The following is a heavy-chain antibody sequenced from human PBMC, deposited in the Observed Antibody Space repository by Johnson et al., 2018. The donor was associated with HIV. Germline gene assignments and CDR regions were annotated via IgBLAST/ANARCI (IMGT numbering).Heavy chain of an antibody. CDR2: IWHDDSNE. Sequence: MQLVESGGGVVQPGRSLRLSCAASGFTFSSYGMHWVRQAPGKGLEWVAFIWHDDSNEYYGESVKGRFTISRDNSKNTLYLQMSSLRAEDTAVYYCATSGSHFAFDIWGQGTMVTVSS. J-gene: IGHJ3*02. D-gene: IGHD1-26*01. V-gene: IGHV3-33*08. CDR3: ATSGSHFAFDI. CDR1: GFTFSSYG.